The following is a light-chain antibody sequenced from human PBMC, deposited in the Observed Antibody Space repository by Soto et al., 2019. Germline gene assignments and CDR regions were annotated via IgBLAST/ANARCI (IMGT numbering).Light chain of an antibody. CDR3: ISYASINTYV. CDR2: DVT. CDR1: SSDVGGYDY. J-gene: IGLJ1*01. Sequence: QSALTQPASVSGSPGQSITISCTGTSSDVGGYDYVSWYQQHPGKAPKLMIYDVTNRPSGVSKRFSGSKSGNTASLTISGLQAEDEADYYCISYASINTYVFGTGTQLTVL. V-gene: IGLV2-14*01.